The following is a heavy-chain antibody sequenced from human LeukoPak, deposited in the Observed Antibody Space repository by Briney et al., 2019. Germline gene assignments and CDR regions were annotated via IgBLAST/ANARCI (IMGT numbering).Heavy chain of an antibody. V-gene: IGHV4-34*01. CDR2: INHSGST. CDR1: GGSFSGYY. D-gene: IGHD3-10*01. CDR3: AGGSGSMDV. Sequence: SETLSLTCAVYGGSFSGYYWSWIRQPPGKGLEWIGEINHSGSTNYNPSLKSRVTISVDTSKNQFSLRLSSVTAADAAVYYRAGGSGSMDVWGKGTTVTVSS. J-gene: IGHJ6*04.